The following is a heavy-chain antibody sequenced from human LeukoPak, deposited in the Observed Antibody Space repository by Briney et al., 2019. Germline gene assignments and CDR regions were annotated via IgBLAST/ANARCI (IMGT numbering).Heavy chain of an antibody. V-gene: IGHV3-23*01. CDR2: ISNSGGGT. J-gene: IGHJ4*02. Sequence: PGGSLRLSCAASGFTFSSYAMTWVRQAPGKGLEWVSAISNSGGGTYYADSVKGRFTISRDNSKNTLYLQMNSLRAEDTAVYYCAKASRPSNYVVWGQGTLVTVSS. D-gene: IGHD3-16*01. CDR3: AKASRPSNYVV. CDR1: GFTFSSYA.